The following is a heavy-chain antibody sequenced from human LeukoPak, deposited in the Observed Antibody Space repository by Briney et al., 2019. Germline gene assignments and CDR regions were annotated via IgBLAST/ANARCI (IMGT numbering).Heavy chain of an antibody. CDR1: GFTFSSYS. J-gene: IGHJ4*02. Sequence: PGGSLRLSCAASGFTFSSYSMTWVRQAPGKGLEWVSYISSSSTIYYADSVKGRFTISRDNAKNSLYLQMNSLRAEDTAVYYCARWREAWGQGTLVTVSS. V-gene: IGHV3-48*01. CDR2: ISSSSTI. CDR3: ARWREA. D-gene: IGHD3-3*01.